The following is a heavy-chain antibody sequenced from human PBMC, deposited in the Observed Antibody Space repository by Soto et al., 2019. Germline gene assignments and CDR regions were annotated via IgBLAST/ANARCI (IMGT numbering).Heavy chain of an antibody. V-gene: IGHV3-23*01. D-gene: IGHD5-18*01. Sequence: GALGGNGSASEFTFSTYALSWVRQAPGEGLEWVSAIIATGGATFYADSAKGRFTISRDNSKNTLFLQMNSLRGEDTAVYYCVRVGGGQLWSNPLDYWGQGILVTVYS. J-gene: IGHJ4*02. CDR1: EFTFSTYA. CDR3: VRVGGGQLWSNPLDY. CDR2: IIATGGAT.